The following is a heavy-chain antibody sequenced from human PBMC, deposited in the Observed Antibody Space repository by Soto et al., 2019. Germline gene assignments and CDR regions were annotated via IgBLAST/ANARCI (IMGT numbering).Heavy chain of an antibody. J-gene: IGHJ3*02. CDR3: RGSYDAFDI. CDR1: GFTFSSYA. D-gene: IGHD1-26*01. CDR2: ISGSGGST. Sequence: LSLTCAASGFTFSSYAMSWVRQAPGKGLEWVSAISGSGGSTYYADSVKGRFTISRDNSKNTLYLQMNSLRAEDTAVYYCRGSYDAFDIWGQGTMVTVSS. V-gene: IGHV3-23*01.